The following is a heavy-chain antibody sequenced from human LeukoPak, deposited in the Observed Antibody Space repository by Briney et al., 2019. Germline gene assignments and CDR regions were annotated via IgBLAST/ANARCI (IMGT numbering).Heavy chain of an antibody. D-gene: IGHD2-2*01. CDR1: GFTFSSYA. J-gene: IGHJ3*02. Sequence: PGGSLRLSCAASGFTFSSYAMHWVRQAPGKGLEWVAVISYDGSNKYYADSVKGRFTISRDNSKNTLYLQMNSLRAEDTAVYYCARDSTFGVPIVVVPAATDDAFDIWGQGTMVTVSS. CDR3: ARDSTFGVPIVVVPAATDDAFDI. CDR2: ISYDGSNK. V-gene: IGHV3-30-3*01.